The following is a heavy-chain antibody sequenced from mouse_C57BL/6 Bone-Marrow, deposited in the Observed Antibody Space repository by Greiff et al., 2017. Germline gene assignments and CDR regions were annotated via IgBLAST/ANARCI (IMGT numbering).Heavy chain of an antibody. CDR1: GFTFSSYG. Sequence: EVKLVESGGDLVKPGGSLKLSCAASGFTFSSYGMSWVRQTPDKRLEWVATISSGGSYTYYPDSVKGRFTISRDNAKNTLYLQMSSLKSEDTAMYYCARQDPGRFAYWGQGTRGTVSA. CDR3: ARQDPGRFAY. J-gene: IGHJ3*01. CDR2: ISSGGSYT. V-gene: IGHV5-6*01.